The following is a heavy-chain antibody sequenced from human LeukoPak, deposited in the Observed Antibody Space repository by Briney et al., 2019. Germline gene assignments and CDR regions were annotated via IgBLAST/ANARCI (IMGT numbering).Heavy chain of an antibody. J-gene: IGHJ4*02. V-gene: IGHV4-34*01. D-gene: IGHD3-10*01. Sequence: SETLSLTCAVYGGSFSGYYWSWVRQFPGKGLEWIGEISYSGSTNYNPSLKSRVTISIDTSKNQFSLKMRSVTDADTAVYYCAINDGSGSYYESDYWGRGTLVTVSS. CDR3: AINDGSGSYYESDY. CDR2: ISYSGST. CDR1: GGSFSGYY.